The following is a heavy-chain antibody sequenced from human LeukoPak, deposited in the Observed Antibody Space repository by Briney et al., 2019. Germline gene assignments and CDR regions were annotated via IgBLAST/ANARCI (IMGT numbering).Heavy chain of an antibody. CDR2: IYYGGST. CDR1: GGSISSSSYY. CDR3: ARHKRGANPLYYFDY. J-gene: IGHJ4*02. V-gene: IGHV4-39*01. D-gene: IGHD1-26*01. Sequence: SETLSLTCTVSGGSISSSSYYWGWIRQPPGKGLEWIGSIYYGGSTYYNPSLKSRVTISVDTSKNQFSLKLSSVTAADTAVYYCARHKRGANPLYYFDYWGQGTLVTVSS.